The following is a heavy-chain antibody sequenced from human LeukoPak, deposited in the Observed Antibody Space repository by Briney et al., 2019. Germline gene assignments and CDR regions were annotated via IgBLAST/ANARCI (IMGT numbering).Heavy chain of an antibody. V-gene: IGHV1-69*06. Sequence: GASVKVSCKASGGTFSSYAISWVRQAPGQGLEWMGRIIPIFGTANYAQKFQGRVTITADKSTSTAYMELSSLRSGDTAVYYCARAFYDILTGYYPNWFDPWGQGTLVTVSS. CDR2: IIPIFGTA. CDR1: GGTFSSYA. D-gene: IGHD3-9*01. CDR3: ARAFYDILTGYYPNWFDP. J-gene: IGHJ5*02.